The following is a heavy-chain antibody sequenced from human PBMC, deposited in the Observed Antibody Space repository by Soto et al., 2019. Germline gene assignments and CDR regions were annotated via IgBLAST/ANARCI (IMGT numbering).Heavy chain of an antibody. CDR1: GFTFTGYY. CDR3: ARDWIVVVPAAQYNWFDP. CDR2: INPNSGGT. D-gene: IGHD2-2*01. J-gene: IGHJ5*02. V-gene: IGHV1-2*02. Sequence: WASVKVSCKASGFTFTGYYMHWVRQAPGQGLEWMGWINPNSGGTNYAQKFQGRVTMTRDTSISTAYMELSRLRSDDTAVYYCARDWIVVVPAAQYNWFDPWGQGTLVTVSS.